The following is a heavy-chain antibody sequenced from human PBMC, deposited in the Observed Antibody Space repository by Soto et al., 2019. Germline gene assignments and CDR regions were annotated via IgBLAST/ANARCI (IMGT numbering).Heavy chain of an antibody. CDR1: GGSISSYY. D-gene: IGHD2-8*02. Sequence: PSETLSLTCTVSGGSISSYYWSWIRQPPGKGQEWIGYIYYSGITDYNPSLKSRVTISVDTSKSQFSLKLSSVTAADTAVYYCARGGGVYYFDYWGQGTLVTVSS. J-gene: IGHJ4*02. V-gene: IGHV4-59*01. CDR2: IYYSGIT. CDR3: ARGGGVYYFDY.